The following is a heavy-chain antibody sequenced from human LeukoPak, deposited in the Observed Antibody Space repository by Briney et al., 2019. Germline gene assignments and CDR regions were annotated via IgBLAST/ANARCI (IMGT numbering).Heavy chain of an antibody. J-gene: IGHJ3*01. V-gene: IGHV3-74*01. CDR1: RFTFSDYW. D-gene: IGHD2-8*01. Sequence: GGSLRLSCAASRFTFSDYWMHWVRQAPGKGLVWVSRINSDASRPSYADSVKGRFTISRDNAKNILYLQMNSLRVEDTALYYCARETREAGNGDHQTDSFDVWGQGTMVSVSS. CDR2: INSDASRP. CDR3: ARETREAGNGDHQTDSFDV.